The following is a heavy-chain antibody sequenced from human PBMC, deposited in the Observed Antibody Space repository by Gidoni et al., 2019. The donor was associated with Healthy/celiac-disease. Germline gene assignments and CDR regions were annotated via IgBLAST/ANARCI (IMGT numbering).Heavy chain of an antibody. CDR2: ISSSSSYI. D-gene: IGHD2-2*01. J-gene: IGHJ6*03. Sequence: EVQLVESGGGLVKPGGSLRLSCAASGFTFSSYSLNWVRQAPGKGLEWVSSISSSSSYIYYADSVKGRFTISRDNAKNSLYLQRNSLRAEDTAVYYCARDWRYCSSTSCSDTLYYYYYYMDVWGKGTTVTVSS. CDR1: GFTFSSYS. CDR3: ARDWRYCSSTSCSDTLYYYYYYMDV. V-gene: IGHV3-21*01.